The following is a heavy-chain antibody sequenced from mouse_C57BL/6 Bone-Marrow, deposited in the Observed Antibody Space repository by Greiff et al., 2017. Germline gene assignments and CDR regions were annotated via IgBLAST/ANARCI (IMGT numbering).Heavy chain of an antibody. Sequence: VQLQQSGAELVRPGASVKLSCTASGFNFKDDYMHWVKQRPEQGLEWIGWVDPENGDTESASQFQGKATITADTSSNTACLQRSSLTSEDTAVYCCTTYDYAWFAYWGQGTLVTVSA. V-gene: IGHV14-4*01. CDR1: GFNFKDDY. CDR2: VDPENGDT. D-gene: IGHD2-4*01. J-gene: IGHJ3*01. CDR3: TTYDYAWFAY.